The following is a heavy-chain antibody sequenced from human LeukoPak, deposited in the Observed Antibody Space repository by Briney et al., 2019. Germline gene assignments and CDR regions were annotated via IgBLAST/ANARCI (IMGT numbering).Heavy chain of an antibody. V-gene: IGHV1-69*01. CDR2: IIPVFGTT. D-gene: IGHD3-10*01. Sequence: SVKVSFKASGGTLSRYAISWVRQAPGQGPEWMGGIIPVFGTTNYAQKFQGRVTITADESTSTAYMELSSLRPEDTAVYYCARIVGIASRGYFDYWGQGTLVTVSS. J-gene: IGHJ4*02. CDR3: ARIVGIASRGYFDY. CDR1: GGTLSRYA.